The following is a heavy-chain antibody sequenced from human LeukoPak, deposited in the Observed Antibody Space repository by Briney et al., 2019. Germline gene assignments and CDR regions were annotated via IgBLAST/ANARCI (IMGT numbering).Heavy chain of an antibody. D-gene: IGHD7-27*01. J-gene: IGHJ4*02. CDR3: AREELGIGYYFDY. V-gene: IGHV3-7*01. CDR1: GFTFSSYW. CDR2: IKQDGSEK. Sequence: GGSLRLSCAASGFTFSSYWRSWVRQAPGKGLEWVANIKQDGSEKYYVDSVKGRFTISRDNAKNSLYLQMNSLRAEDTAVYYCAREELGIGYYFDYGGQGTVVTVSS.